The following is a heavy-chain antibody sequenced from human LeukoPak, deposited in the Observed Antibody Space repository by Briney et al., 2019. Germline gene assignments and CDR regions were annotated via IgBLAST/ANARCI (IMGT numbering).Heavy chain of an antibody. Sequence: GGSLRLSCAASGFTFISYDMNWVRQAPGKGLAWVSYISSSGGTIYYTDSVKGRFTISRDNAKNSLFLQMNSLRAEDTAVYYCARPPSITNPYYGLDVWGQGTTVTVSS. CDR3: ARPPSITNPYYGLDV. CDR1: GFTFISYD. J-gene: IGHJ6*02. D-gene: IGHD3-3*01. V-gene: IGHV3-48*03. CDR2: ISSSGGTI.